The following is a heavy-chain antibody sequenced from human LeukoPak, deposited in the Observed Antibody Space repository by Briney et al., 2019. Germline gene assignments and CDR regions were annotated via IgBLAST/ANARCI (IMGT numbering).Heavy chain of an antibody. Sequence: PGGSLRLSCAASGFTFSSYAMSWVRRAPGKGLEWVSGISGSGGNTYYADSVKGRFTISRDNSKNTLYLQMNSLRAEDTAVYYCAKETASGYGPFDFWGQGTMVTVSS. CDR3: AKETASGYGPFDF. D-gene: IGHD3-22*01. V-gene: IGHV3-23*01. CDR2: ISGSGGNT. J-gene: IGHJ3*01. CDR1: GFTFSSYA.